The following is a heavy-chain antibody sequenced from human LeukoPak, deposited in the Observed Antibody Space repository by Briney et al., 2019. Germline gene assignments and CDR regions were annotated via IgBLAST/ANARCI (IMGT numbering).Heavy chain of an antibody. CDR2: ISSSGSTI. V-gene: IGHV3-48*03. CDR1: GFTFSSYE. Sequence: GGSLRLSCAASGFTFSSYEMNWVRQAPGKGLEWVSYISSSGSTIYYADSVKGRFTISRDNAKNSLYLQMNSLRAEDTAVYYCARDQYQLLPTGFDHWGQGTLVTVSS. CDR3: ARDQYQLLPTGFDH. D-gene: IGHD2-2*01. J-gene: IGHJ4*02.